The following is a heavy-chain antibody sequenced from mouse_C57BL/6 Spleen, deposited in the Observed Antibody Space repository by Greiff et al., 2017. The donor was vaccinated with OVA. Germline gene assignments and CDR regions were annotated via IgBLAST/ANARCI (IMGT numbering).Heavy chain of an antibody. Sequence: EVHLVESGGGLVKPGGSLKLSCAASGFTFSDYGMHWVRQAPEKGLEWVAYISSGSSTIYYADTVKGRFTISRDNAKNTLFLQMTSLRSEGTARYYCARDSGRGFAYWGQGTLVTVSA. CDR1: GFTFSDYG. CDR2: ISSGSSTI. V-gene: IGHV5-17*01. D-gene: IGHD4-1*01. CDR3: ARDSGRGFAY. J-gene: IGHJ3*01.